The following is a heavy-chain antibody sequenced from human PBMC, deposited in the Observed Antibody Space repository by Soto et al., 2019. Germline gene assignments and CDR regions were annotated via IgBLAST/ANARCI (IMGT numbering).Heavy chain of an antibody. CDR2: INSRSSSI. V-gene: IGHV3-21*01. Sequence: EVQLVEPGGGLVKPGGSLRLSCAASGFTFSSYSMTWVRQAPGKGLEWVSSINSRSSSIYYADSVKGRFTISRDNAKNSLYLQMNSLRAEDTAVYYCARNPSGDYWGQGTLVTVSS. D-gene: IGHD3-10*01. J-gene: IGHJ4*02. CDR3: ARNPSGDY. CDR1: GFTFSSYS.